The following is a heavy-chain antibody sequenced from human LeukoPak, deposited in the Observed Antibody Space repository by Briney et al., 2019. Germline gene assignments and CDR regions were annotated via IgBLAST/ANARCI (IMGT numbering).Heavy chain of an antibody. CDR2: MSGSGGSGT. J-gene: IGHJ4*02. D-gene: IGHD4-23*01. V-gene: IGHV3-23*01. Sequence: PGGSLRLSCAASGFTFSTFAMSWVRQAPGKGLERVSVMSGSGGSGTYYADSVKGRFTISRDNSKNTLFLEMNSLRAGDTALYFCAKGYYGGSATHFDSWGQGVMVTVSS. CDR3: AKGYYGGSATHFDS. CDR1: GFTFSTFA.